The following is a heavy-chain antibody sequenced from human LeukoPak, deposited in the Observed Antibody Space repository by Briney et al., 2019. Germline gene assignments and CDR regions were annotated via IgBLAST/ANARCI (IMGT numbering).Heavy chain of an antibody. CDR1: GFTFSSYG. Sequence: GRSLRLSCAASGFTFSSYGMHWVRQAPGKGLEWVAVISYDGSNKYYADSVKGRFTISRDNSKNTLYLQMNSLRAEDTAVYYCAKSPALWLEETGTAFDIWGRGTMVTVSS. D-gene: IGHD3-10*01. J-gene: IGHJ3*02. V-gene: IGHV3-30*18. CDR2: ISYDGSNK. CDR3: AKSPALWLEETGTAFDI.